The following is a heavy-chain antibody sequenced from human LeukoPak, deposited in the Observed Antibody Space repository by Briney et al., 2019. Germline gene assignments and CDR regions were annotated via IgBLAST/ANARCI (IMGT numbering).Heavy chain of an antibody. CDR2: IYYSGST. V-gene: IGHV4-59*01. CDR1: GDSISNYY. CDR3: AREDPQTTVPEGLDV. Sequence: PSETLSLICTVSGDSISNYYWSWIRQPPGKGLEWIGYIYYSGSTNNNPSLKSRVTISVDTSKNQFSLKLSSVTAADTAVYYCAREDPQTTVPEGLDVWGQGTTVTVSS. J-gene: IGHJ6*02. D-gene: IGHD4-17*01.